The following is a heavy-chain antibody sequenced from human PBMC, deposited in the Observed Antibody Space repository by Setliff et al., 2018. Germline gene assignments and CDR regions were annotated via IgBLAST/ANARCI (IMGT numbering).Heavy chain of an antibody. V-gene: IGHV4-59*01. CDR2: IYYRGTT. Sequence: PSETLSLTCTVSGGFIRDYYWNWIRQSPGKGLEWIGYIYYRGTTNYNSSLKSRVTISIDMSKNQFSLKLSSATAADTAVYFCAAVGIDAGGGWFDPWGHGIPVT. D-gene: IGHD1-26*01. CDR1: GGFIRDYY. CDR3: AAVGIDAGGGWFDP. J-gene: IGHJ5*02.